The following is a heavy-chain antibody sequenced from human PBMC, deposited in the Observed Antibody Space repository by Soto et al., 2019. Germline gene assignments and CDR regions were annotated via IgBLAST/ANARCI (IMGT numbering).Heavy chain of an antibody. V-gene: IGHV1-69*02. CDR1: GSTFISYT. Sequence: QVQLVQSGAEVKRPGSSVKVSCVASGSTFISYTFSWVRQAPGQGLEWMGRITPFFGITNYAQKFQGRVTITADKSTGTAYMELSSLRSEDTAVYYCAGATATTNYYYMDVWGKGTTVTVSS. D-gene: IGHD4-17*01. CDR3: AGATATTNYYYMDV. CDR2: ITPFFGIT. J-gene: IGHJ6*03.